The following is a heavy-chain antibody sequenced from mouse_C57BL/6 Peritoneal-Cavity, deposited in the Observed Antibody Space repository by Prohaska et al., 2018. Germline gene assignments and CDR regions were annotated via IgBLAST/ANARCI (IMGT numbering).Heavy chain of an antibody. CDR2: INSDGSAI. CDR3: MRYGNCWYFDV. D-gene: IGHD2-1*01. Sequence: EVQLLETGGGLVQPGGSRGLSCEGSGFTFSGFWMSWVRQTPGKTREWIGDINSDGSAINYAPSIKDRFTIFRDNVKSTLYLQMSNVRSEDTATYFCMRYGNCWYFDVWGTGTTVTVSS. V-gene: IGHV11-2*01. J-gene: IGHJ1*03. CDR1: GFTFSGFW.